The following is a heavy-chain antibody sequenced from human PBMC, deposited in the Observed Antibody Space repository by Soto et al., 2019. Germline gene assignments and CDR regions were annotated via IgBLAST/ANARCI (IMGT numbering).Heavy chain of an antibody. Sequence: EASVKVSCKASGYTFTSYGISWVRQAPGQGLEWMGWISAYNGNTNYAQKLQGRVTMTTDTSTSTAYMELRSPRSDDTAVYYCARDESRYCSGGSCYPGWYYYGMDVWGQGTRVTVSS. J-gene: IGHJ6*02. CDR1: GYTFTSYG. CDR3: ARDESRYCSGGSCYPGWYYYGMDV. V-gene: IGHV1-18*04. CDR2: ISAYNGNT. D-gene: IGHD2-15*01.